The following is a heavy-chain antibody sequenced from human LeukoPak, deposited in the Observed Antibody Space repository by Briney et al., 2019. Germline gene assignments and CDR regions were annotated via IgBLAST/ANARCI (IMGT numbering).Heavy chain of an antibody. V-gene: IGHV3-23*01. CDR1: GFTFSSYA. D-gene: IGHD6-6*01. CDR2: ISGSGGST. J-gene: IGHJ4*02. Sequence: PGGSLRLSCAASGFTFSSYAMSWVRQAPGKGLEWVSAISGSGGSTYYADSVKGRFTISRDNSKNTLYLQMNSLRAEDTAVYYCAKAIIAARRWPDCFDYWGQGTLVTVSS. CDR3: AKAIIAARRWPDCFDY.